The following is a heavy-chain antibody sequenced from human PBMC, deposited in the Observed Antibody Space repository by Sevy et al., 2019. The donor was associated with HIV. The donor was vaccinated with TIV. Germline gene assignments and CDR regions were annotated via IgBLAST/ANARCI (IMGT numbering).Heavy chain of an antibody. CDR1: GFTFSNDW. Sequence: GGSLRLSCLTSGFTFSNDWMTWLRQAPGKGLEWVANTNSDGNYKYYLDSVEGRFTISRDNAKKSLYLQMNTLRPDDTAIYYCARDPARPGINYFDYWGRGTLVTVSS. CDR3: ARDPARPGINYFDY. CDR2: TNSDGNYK. D-gene: IGHD6-6*01. J-gene: IGHJ4*02. V-gene: IGHV3-7*01.